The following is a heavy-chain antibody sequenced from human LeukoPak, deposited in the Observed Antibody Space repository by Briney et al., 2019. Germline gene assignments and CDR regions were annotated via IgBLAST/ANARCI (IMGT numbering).Heavy chain of an antibody. Sequence: ASVKVSCKASGYIFTSYGISWVRQAPGQGLEWMGWISAYNGETNYAQKLQGRVTMATDTSTTTVYMEVRSLRSDDTAVYYCARGPGYGDSMYYFDYWGQGTLVTVSS. CDR1: GYIFTSYG. J-gene: IGHJ4*02. CDR2: ISAYNGET. CDR3: ARGPGYGDSMYYFDY. V-gene: IGHV1-18*04. D-gene: IGHD2-21*02.